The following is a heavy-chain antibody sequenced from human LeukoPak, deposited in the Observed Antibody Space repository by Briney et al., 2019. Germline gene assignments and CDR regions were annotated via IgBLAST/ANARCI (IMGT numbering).Heavy chain of an antibody. D-gene: IGHD6-13*01. CDR2: IKQDGSEK. V-gene: IGHV3-7*01. CDR1: GFTFSTYW. CDR3: ARDSAGNDY. J-gene: IGHJ4*02. Sequence: GGSLSLSCAASGFTFSTYWMSWVRQAPGRGLEWVANIKQDGSEKYCVDSVKGRFTISRHNAKNTLYLQMNRLRAEDTAMYYCARDSAGNDYWGQGTLVTVSS.